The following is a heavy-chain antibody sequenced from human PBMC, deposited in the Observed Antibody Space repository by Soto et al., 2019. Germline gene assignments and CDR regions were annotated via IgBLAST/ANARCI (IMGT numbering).Heavy chain of an antibody. Sequence: SETLSLTCTVSVGSISSSTYSWGWIRQPPGKGLTWHRSIYYSGCTLYNPSLKSRVTISVDTSKNQFSLKLSSVTAADTAVYYCATFYGDYVSYWGQGPLVTVS. CDR2: IYYSGCT. D-gene: IGHD4-17*01. CDR1: VGSISSSTYS. CDR3: ATFYGDYVSY. J-gene: IGHJ4*02. V-gene: IGHV4-39*01.